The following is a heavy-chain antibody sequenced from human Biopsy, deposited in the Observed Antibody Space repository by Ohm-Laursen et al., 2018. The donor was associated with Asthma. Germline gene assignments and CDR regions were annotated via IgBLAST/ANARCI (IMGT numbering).Heavy chain of an antibody. J-gene: IGHJ4*02. CDR3: ARMISHYHEMRAPFFDY. V-gene: IGHV7-4-1*02. D-gene: IGHD3-22*01. Sequence: ASVKVSCKASGYTVTRYAINWVRQAPGQGLEWMGWINTNTGNPTYAQGFTGRFVFSLDTSVNTAHLQISSLKVEDTDVYYCARMISHYHEMRAPFFDYWGQGTLVTVSS. CDR2: INTNTGNP. CDR1: GYTVTRYA.